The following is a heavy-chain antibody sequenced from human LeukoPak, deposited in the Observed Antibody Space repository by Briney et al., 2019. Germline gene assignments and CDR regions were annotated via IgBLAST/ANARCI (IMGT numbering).Heavy chain of an antibody. D-gene: IGHD6-13*01. V-gene: IGHV4-34*01. Sequence: SETLSLTRTVYGGSFSGYYWSWIRQPPGKGLEWIGEINHSGSTNYNPSLKSRVTISVDTSKNQFSLKLSSVTAADTAVYYCARVQLGGIAAAGKRRDTNWFDPWGQGTLVTVSS. J-gene: IGHJ5*02. CDR1: GGSFSGYY. CDR2: INHSGST. CDR3: ARVQLGGIAAAGKRRDTNWFDP.